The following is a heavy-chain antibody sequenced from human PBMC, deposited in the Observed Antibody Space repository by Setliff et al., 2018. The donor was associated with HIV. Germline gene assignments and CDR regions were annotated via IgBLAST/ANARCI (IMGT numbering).Heavy chain of an antibody. CDR3: ARGYDSSGYYYGEVPDDY. CDR1: GGTFSSYA. V-gene: IGHV1-69*05. J-gene: IGHJ4*02. D-gene: IGHD3-22*01. Sequence: SVKVSCKASGGTFSSYAISWVRQAPGQGLEWMGGIIPIFGTANYAQKLQGRVTMTTDTSTSTAYMELRSLRSDDTAVYYCARGYDSSGYYYGEVPDDYWGQGTLVTVSS. CDR2: IIPIFGTA.